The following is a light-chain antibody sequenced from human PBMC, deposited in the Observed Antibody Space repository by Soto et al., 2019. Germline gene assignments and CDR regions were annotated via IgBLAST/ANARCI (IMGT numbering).Light chain of an antibody. Sequence: EIVLTQSPGTLSLSPGERATLSCRASQSVSSIYFAWYQQKSGHAPRLLIYGASTRATGISDRFSGSGSGTEFTLTISRLEPDDCAVYYCQQYGTSPLTFGGGTNVEIK. CDR1: QSVSSIY. J-gene: IGKJ4*01. CDR2: GAS. V-gene: IGKV3-20*01. CDR3: QQYGTSPLT.